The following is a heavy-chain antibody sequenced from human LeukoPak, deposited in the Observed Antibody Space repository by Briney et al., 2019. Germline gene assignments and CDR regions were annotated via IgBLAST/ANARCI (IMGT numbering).Heavy chain of an antibody. Sequence: GGSLRLSCAASGFTFSSYAMRWVRQAPGKGLEWVAVISYDGSNKYYADSVKGRFTISRDNAKNSLYLQMNSLRAEDTAVYYCARDADTPTPGLDYWGQGTLVTVSS. V-gene: IGHV3-30*04. CDR1: GFTFSSYA. D-gene: IGHD5-18*01. CDR3: ARDADTPTPGLDY. J-gene: IGHJ4*02. CDR2: ISYDGSNK.